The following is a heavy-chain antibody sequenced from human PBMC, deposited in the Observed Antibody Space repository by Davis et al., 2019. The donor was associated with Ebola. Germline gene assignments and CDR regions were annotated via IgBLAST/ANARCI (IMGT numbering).Heavy chain of an antibody. J-gene: IGHJ6*04. CDR2: VSHTGGST. CDR1: VITFSSYA. V-gene: IGHV3-23*01. D-gene: IGHD6-13*01. CDR3: ARDQQLPPVHYYYGMDV. Sequence: PGGSLRLSCADSVITFSSYAMTWVRQAPGKGLEWVSSVSHTGGSTYYADFVKGRFTISRDNSKDTLSLQLNSLRAEDTAVYYCARDQQLPPVHYYYGMDVWGKGTTVTVSS.